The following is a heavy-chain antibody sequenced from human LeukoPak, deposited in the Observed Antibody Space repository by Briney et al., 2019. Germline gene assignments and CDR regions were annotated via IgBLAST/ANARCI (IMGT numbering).Heavy chain of an antibody. D-gene: IGHD3-10*01. V-gene: IGHV1-69*04. CDR3: ARSISYGSGSLDY. Sequence: ASVKVSCKASGGTFSSYAISWVRQAPGQGLEWMGRIIPILGIANYAQKFQGRVTITADKSTSTAYMELSSLRSEDTAVYYCARSISYGSGSLDYWGQGTLVTVSS. CDR2: IIPILGIA. CDR1: GGTFSSYA. J-gene: IGHJ4*02.